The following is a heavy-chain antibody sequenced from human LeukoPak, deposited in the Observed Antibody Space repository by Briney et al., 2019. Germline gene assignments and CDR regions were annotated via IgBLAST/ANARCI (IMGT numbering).Heavy chain of an antibody. CDR2: ISYDGSNK. D-gene: IGHD6-19*01. CDR3: AKVRREWLASYYFDY. V-gene: IGHV3-30*18. J-gene: IGHJ4*02. CDR1: GFTFSSYG. Sequence: GRSLRLSCAASGFTFSSYGMHWVRQAPGKGLEWVAVISYDGSNKYYADSVKGRFTISRDNSKNTLYLQMNSLRAEDTAVYYCAKVRREWLASYYFDYWGQGTLVTVSS.